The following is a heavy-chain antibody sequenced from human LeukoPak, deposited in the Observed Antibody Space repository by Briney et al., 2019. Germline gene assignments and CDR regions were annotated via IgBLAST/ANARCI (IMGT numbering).Heavy chain of an antibody. CDR2: TTGGGGGT. CDR3: AKHYDSSGYSFDY. J-gene: IGHJ4*02. Sequence: PGGSLRLSCAASGFTFSSYAMSWVRQAPGKGLEWVSTTTGGGGGTYYADSVKGRFTISRDNSKNTLYLQMNSLRAEDTAVYYCAKHYDSSGYSFDYWGQGTLVTVSS. D-gene: IGHD3-22*01. CDR1: GFTFSSYA. V-gene: IGHV3-23*01.